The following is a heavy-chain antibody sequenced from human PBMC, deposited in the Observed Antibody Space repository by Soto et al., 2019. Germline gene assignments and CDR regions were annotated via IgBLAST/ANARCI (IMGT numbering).Heavy chain of an antibody. D-gene: IGHD6-13*01. CDR2: ISGSGGST. Sequence: SLRLSCAASGFTFSSYAMSWVRQAPGKGLEWVSAISGSGGSTYYADSVKGRFTISRDNSKNTLYLQMNSLRAEDTAVYYCAKDLEQQLGFDYWGQGTLVTVSS. J-gene: IGHJ4*02. CDR3: AKDLEQQLGFDY. V-gene: IGHV3-23*01. CDR1: GFTFSSYA.